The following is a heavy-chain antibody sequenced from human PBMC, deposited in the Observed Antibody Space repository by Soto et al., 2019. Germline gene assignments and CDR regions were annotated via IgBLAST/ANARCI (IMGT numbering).Heavy chain of an antibody. D-gene: IGHD6-13*01. CDR1: GYIFTNFG. CDR2: ISGYNDNT. CDR3: VRDSSSWFYYYYGMDV. J-gene: IGHJ6*02. V-gene: IGHV1-18*01. Sequence: QVQLKQSGPEVRKPGASVSVSCKASGYIFTNFGISWVRQAPGQGLEWMGWISGYNDNTHYAQKLQGRVSMTTDTSTGTAYMDLRSLRSDDTAIYYCVRDSSSWFYYYYGMDVWGQGTTVTVSS.